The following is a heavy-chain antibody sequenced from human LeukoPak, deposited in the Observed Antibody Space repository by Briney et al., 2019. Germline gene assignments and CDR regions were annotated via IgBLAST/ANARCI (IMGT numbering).Heavy chain of an antibody. Sequence: ASVKVSCKASGYTFTSYDINWVRQATGQGLEWMGWINPNSGGTNYAQKFQGRVTMTRDTSISTAYMELSRLRSDDTAVYYCARSEVVDPLDYWGQGTLVTVSS. CDR2: INPNSGGT. V-gene: IGHV1-2*02. J-gene: IGHJ4*02. CDR3: ARSEVVDPLDY. D-gene: IGHD5-24*01. CDR1: GYTFTSYD.